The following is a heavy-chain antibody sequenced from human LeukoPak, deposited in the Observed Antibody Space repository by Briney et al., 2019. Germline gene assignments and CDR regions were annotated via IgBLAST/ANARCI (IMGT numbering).Heavy chain of an antibody. CDR2: ISSSGSTI. J-gene: IGHJ4*02. CDR1: GFTFSSYE. Sequence: PGGSLRLSCAASGFTFSSYEMNWVRQAPGQGLEWVSYISSSGSTIYYADSVKGRFTISRDNAKNSLYLQLNSLRAEDTAVYYCARDRLGIVGATYEFDYWGQGTLVTVS. V-gene: IGHV3-48*03. D-gene: IGHD1-26*01. CDR3: ARDRLGIVGATYEFDY.